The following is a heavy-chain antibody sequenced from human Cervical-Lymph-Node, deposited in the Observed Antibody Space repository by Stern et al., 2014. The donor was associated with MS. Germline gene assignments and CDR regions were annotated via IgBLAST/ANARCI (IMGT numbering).Heavy chain of an antibody. V-gene: IGHV1-2*02. D-gene: IGHD3-9*01. J-gene: IGHJ3*02. CDR1: GYIFTGYH. Sequence: QVQLMQSGAEVKKPGASVKVSCRASGYIFTGYHIHWLRQVPGPGPEWMGWVNPNSCGTTYAQKFQGRATMTRATSLSTAHMELHSLISDDAAVYYCGRVARTGVPSGSFDIWGQGTVVTVSS. CDR2: VNPNSCGT. CDR3: GRVARTGVPSGSFDI.